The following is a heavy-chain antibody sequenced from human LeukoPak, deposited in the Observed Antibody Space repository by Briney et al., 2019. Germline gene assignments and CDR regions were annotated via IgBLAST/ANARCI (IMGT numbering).Heavy chain of an antibody. D-gene: IGHD3-9*01. CDR2: ISYDGSNK. Sequence: GGSLRLSCAASGFTFSSYGMHWVRQAPGKGLEWVAVISYDGSNKYYADSVKGRFTISRDNSKNTLYLQMNSLRAEDTAVYYCADLTHDAFDIWGQGTMVTVSS. CDR1: GFTFSSYG. CDR3: ADLTHDAFDI. J-gene: IGHJ3*02. V-gene: IGHV3-30*03.